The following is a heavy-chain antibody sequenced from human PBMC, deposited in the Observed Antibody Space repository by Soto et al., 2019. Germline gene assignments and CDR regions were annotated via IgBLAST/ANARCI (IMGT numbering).Heavy chain of an antibody. D-gene: IGHD1-1*01. Sequence: GESLKISCQGSGFSFTSYWITWVRQVPGKGLEWMGRTDPGGSSTIYSPSFQGHVTISNGKSFTTAYLQWDSLKASDTATYYCARPGTTVPNAIEILSMDVWGQGT. CDR2: TDPGGSST. CDR3: ARPGTTVPNAIEILSMDV. V-gene: IGHV5-10-1*01. J-gene: IGHJ6*02. CDR1: GFSFTSYW.